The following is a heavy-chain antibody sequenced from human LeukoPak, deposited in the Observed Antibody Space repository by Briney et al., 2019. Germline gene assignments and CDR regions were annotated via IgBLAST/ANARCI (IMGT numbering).Heavy chain of an antibody. V-gene: IGHV3-23*01. CDR3: AKVVSGFHFDC. D-gene: IGHD1-26*01. Sequence: PGGSLRLSCAASGFTFSTFGMSWVRRAPGKGPEWVSGITGSGATTYYADSVKGRFTISRDNSQNTLYLQMNTLRAEDTAVNYCAKVVSGFHFDCWGQGTLVTVSS. CDR2: ITGSGATT. CDR1: GFTFSTFG. J-gene: IGHJ4*02.